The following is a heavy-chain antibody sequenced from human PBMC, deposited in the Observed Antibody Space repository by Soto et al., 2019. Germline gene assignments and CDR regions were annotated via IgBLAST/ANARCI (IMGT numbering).Heavy chain of an antibody. CDR1: GYTFTSYY. V-gene: IGHV1-46*01. Sequence: ASVKVSCKASGYTFTSYYMHWVRQAPGQGLEWMGIINPSGGSTSYALKFQGRVTMTRDTSTSTVYMELSSLRSEDTAVYYCARTGRYCSSTSCRDQYYYYYGMDVWGQGTTVTVSS. J-gene: IGHJ6*02. D-gene: IGHD2-2*01. CDR2: INPSGGST. CDR3: ARTGRYCSSTSCRDQYYYYYGMDV.